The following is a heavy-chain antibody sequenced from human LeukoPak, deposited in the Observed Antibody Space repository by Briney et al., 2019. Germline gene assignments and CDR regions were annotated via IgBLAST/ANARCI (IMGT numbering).Heavy chain of an antibody. Sequence: SETLSLTCAVYGGSFSGYYWTWIRQPSGKGLDWIGEIDYSGTTNYNPSLKSRVTISVDTSKNQFSLNLTSVTAADTAEYYCARSDYYRTWFDPWGRGTLVTVSS. D-gene: IGHD3-3*01. V-gene: IGHV4-34*01. CDR3: ARSDYYRTWFDP. J-gene: IGHJ5*02. CDR1: GGSFSGYY. CDR2: IDYSGTT.